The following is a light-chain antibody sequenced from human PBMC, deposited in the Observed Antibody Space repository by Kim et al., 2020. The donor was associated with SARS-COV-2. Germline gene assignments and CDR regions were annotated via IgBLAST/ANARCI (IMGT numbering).Light chain of an antibody. CDR3: QQYEDLLS. J-gene: IGKJ3*01. V-gene: IGKV1-33*01. Sequence: DIQMTQSPSALSASVGDRVTITCQASQVLNNYLNWYHQKPGKAPRLLIYAISNLESGVPSRFSGSGSGTKFILTISSLQPEDIGTYYCQQYEDLLSFGPGTKVDIK. CDR1: QVLNNY. CDR2: AIS.